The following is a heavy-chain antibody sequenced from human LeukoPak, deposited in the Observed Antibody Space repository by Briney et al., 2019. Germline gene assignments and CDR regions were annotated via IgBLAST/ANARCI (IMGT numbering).Heavy chain of an antibody. CDR3: ARDRRGRGPFDY. J-gene: IGHJ4*02. Sequence: SETLSLTCAVSGGSISSSNWWSWVRQPPGKGLEWIGEIYHSGSTNYNPSLKSRVTISVDKSKSQFSLKLSSVTAADTAVYYCARDRRGRGPFDYWGQGTLVTVSS. V-gene: IGHV4-4*02. CDR1: GGSISSSNW. CDR2: IYHSGST.